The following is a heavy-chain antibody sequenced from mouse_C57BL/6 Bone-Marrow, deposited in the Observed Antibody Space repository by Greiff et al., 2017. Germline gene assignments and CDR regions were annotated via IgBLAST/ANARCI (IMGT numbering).Heavy chain of an antibody. D-gene: IGHD2-4*01. V-gene: IGHV14-4*01. CDR3: TTAFHFDYDVYCYAMDY. CDR1: GFNITDYY. Sequence: VQLQQSGAELVRPGASVKLSCTASGFNITDYYMHWVKQRPEQGLEWIGGIDPENGDTEYASKFPGKATITAGTSSTTAYLHLSILTSDDTPVYYCTTAFHFDYDVYCYAMDYWGQGTSVTVSS. CDR2: IDPENGDT. J-gene: IGHJ4*01.